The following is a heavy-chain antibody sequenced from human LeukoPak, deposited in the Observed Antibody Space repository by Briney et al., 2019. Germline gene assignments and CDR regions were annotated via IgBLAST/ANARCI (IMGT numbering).Heavy chain of an antibody. J-gene: IGHJ4*02. Sequence: SETLSLTCAVYGGSFSGYYWSWIRQPPGKGLEWIGEINHSGSTNYNPSLKSRVTISVDTSKNQFSLKLSSVTAADTAVYYCASGAAGYSYGWGQGTLVTVSS. V-gene: IGHV4-34*01. D-gene: IGHD5-18*01. CDR2: INHSGST. CDR3: ASGAAGYSYG. CDR1: GGSFSGYY.